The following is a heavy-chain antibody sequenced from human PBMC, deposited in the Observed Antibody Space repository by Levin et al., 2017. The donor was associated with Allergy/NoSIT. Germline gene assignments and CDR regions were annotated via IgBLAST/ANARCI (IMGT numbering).Heavy chain of an antibody. V-gene: IGHV4-59*01. D-gene: IGHD3-10*01. Sequence: PSETLSLTCTVSGGSISGYYWSWIQQPPGKGLEWIGYIYNSGSTNYNPSLKSRVTISVDTSKNQFSLKLSSVTAADTAVYYCARYGSGNYARFDYWGQGTLVTVSS. CDR3: ARYGSGNYARFDY. CDR2: IYNSGST. J-gene: IGHJ4*02. CDR1: GGSISGYY.